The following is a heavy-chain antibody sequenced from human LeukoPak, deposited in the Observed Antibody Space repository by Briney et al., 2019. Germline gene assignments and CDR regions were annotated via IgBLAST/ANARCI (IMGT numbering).Heavy chain of an antibody. V-gene: IGHV1-18*01. CDR3: ARGGYSSSQSIKDY. CDR1: GYTFTCYG. D-gene: IGHD6-13*01. CDR2: ISAYNGNT. J-gene: IGHJ4*02. Sequence: ASVKVSCKASGYTFTCYGISWVRHAPGQGLGWMGWISAYNGNTNYAQKLQGRVTMTTDTSTSTAYMELRSLRSDDTAVYYCARGGYSSSQSIKDYWGQGTLVTVSS.